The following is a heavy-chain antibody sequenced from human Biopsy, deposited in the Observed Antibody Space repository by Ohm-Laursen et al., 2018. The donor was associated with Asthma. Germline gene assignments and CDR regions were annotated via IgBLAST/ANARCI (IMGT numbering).Heavy chain of an antibody. CDR1: GGTFGNYA. CDR2: ISPVFGST. V-gene: IGHV1-69*06. CDR3: ASPSSSREILYYYYNMDI. J-gene: IGHJ6*02. D-gene: IGHD6-13*01. Sequence: SVKVSCKASGGTFGNYAISWVRQAPGLGLEWMGGISPVFGSTNIAQKFQGRVTISADIFTKTAYLEVSSLRSDDTAVYYCASPSSSREILYYYYNMDIRGQGTTVTV.